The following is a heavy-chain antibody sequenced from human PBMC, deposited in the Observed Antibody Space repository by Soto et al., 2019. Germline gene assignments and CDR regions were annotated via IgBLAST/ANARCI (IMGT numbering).Heavy chain of an antibody. J-gene: IGHJ6*02. D-gene: IGHD6-13*01. CDR3: ARRPIAAPAYYYYYGMDV. CDR2: IYYSGST. CDR1: GGSISSSSYY. V-gene: IGHV4-39*01. Sequence: SETLSLTCTVSGGSISSSSYYWGWIRQPPGKGLEWIGSIYYSGSTYYNPSLKSRVTISVDTSKNQFSLKLSSVTAADTAVYYCARRPIAAPAYYYYYGMDVWGQGTTVTVSS.